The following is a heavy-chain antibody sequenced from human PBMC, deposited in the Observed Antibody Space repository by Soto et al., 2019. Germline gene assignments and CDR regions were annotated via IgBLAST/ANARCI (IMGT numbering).Heavy chain of an antibody. CDR3: ARDSGNPPDLDAFDI. J-gene: IGHJ3*02. D-gene: IGHD3-10*01. CDR2: ISYDGSNK. CDR1: GFTFSSYA. V-gene: IGHV3-30-3*01. Sequence: GGSLRLSCAASGFTFSSYAMHWVRQAPGKGLEWVAVISYDGSNKYYADSVKGRFTISRDNSKNTLYLQMNSLRAEDTAVYYCARDSGNPPDLDAFDIWGQGTMVTVSS.